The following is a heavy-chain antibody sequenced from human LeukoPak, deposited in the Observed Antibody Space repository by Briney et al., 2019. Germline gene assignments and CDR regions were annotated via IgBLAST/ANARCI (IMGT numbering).Heavy chain of an antibody. CDR1: GGTFSSYA. V-gene: IGHV1-69*13. D-gene: IGHD6-13*01. Sequence: SVRVSCKASGGTFSSYAISWVRQAPGQGLEWMGGIIPIFGTANYTQKFQGRVTITADESTSTAYMELSSLRSEDTAVYYCARDAHSTGYSSSWYVLCYWGQGTLVTVSS. CDR3: ARDAHSTGYSSSWYVLCY. J-gene: IGHJ4*02. CDR2: IIPIFGTA.